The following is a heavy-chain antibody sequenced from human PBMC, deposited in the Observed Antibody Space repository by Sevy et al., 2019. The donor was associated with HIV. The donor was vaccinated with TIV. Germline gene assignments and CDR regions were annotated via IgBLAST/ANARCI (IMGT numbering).Heavy chain of an antibody. J-gene: IGHJ4*02. CDR3: ARTIAAAETFDY. D-gene: IGHD6-25*01. V-gene: IGHV3-48*02. Sequence: GGSLRLSCAVSGFIFSVYSMNWVRQAPGKGLEWVSYISSSSDIIYYADSVKGRFTISRDNARNSLYLQMNSLRDEDTAVYYCARTIAAAETFDYWGQGALVTVSS. CDR2: ISSSSDII. CDR1: GFIFSVYS.